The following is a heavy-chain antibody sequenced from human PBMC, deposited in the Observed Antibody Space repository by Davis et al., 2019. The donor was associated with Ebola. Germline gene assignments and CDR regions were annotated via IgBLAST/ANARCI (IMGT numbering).Heavy chain of an antibody. CDR1: GYTFTNYG. CDR3: ARAQFPTTSDH. CDR2: INPHNGNT. J-gene: IGHJ4*02. Sequence: ASVKVSCKASGYTFTNYGITWVRQAPGQGLEWMGWINPHNGNTNYAQNVQGRVTMTTDTSTSTAYMEVGSLRSDDTAVYYCARAQFPTTSDHWGQGTVVTVSS. D-gene: IGHD1-1*01. V-gene: IGHV1-18*04.